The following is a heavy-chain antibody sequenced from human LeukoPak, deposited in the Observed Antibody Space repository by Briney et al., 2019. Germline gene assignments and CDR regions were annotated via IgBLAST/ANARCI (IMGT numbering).Heavy chain of an antibody. CDR2: IYYSWST. D-gene: IGHD2-2*01. J-gene: IGHJ4*02. CDR1: GGSISSYY. CDR3: ARGGGHCSSTSCLYY. V-gene: IGHV4-59*01. Sequence: PSETLSLTCTVSGGSISSYYWSWIWQPPGKGLDWNGFIYYSWSTNYNPSLKIQVTISVYTAKDQVALKLSSVTDADTAVYYCARGGGHCSSTSCLYYWGQGTLVTVSS.